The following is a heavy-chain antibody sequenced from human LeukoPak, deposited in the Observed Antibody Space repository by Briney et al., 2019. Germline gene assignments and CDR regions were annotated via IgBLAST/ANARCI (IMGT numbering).Heavy chain of an antibody. CDR3: AKGKTYLDAFDI. D-gene: IGHD3-10*01. CDR1: GFTFSSYA. CDR2: ISGSGGST. J-gene: IGHJ3*02. Sequence: GGSLRLSCAASGFTFSSYAMSWVRQAPGKELEWVSAISGSGGSTYYADSVKGRFTISRDNSKNTLYLQMNSLRAEDTAVYYCAKGKTYLDAFDIWGQGTMVTVSS. V-gene: IGHV3-23*01.